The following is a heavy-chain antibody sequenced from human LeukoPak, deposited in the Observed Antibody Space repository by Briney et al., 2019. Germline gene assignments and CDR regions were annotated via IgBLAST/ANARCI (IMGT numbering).Heavy chain of an antibody. V-gene: IGHV3-30*01. CDR3: ARGVSSSYPPNYFDY. CDR1: GFTFSSYA. CDR2: ISYDGSNK. D-gene: IGHD6-6*01. J-gene: IGHJ4*02. Sequence: LGRSLRLSCAASGFTFSSYAMHWVRQAPGKGLGWVAVISYDGSNKYYADSVKGRFTISRDNSKNTLYLQMNSLRAEDTAVYYCARGVSSSYPPNYFDYWGQGTLVTVSS.